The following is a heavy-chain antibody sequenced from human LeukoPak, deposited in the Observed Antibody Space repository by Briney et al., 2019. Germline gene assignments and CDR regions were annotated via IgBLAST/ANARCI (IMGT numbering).Heavy chain of an antibody. V-gene: IGHV3-33*01. CDR1: GFTFRNYG. Sequence: PGGSLRLSCAASGFTFRNYGMNWVRQAPGKGLEWVTIIWYDGSNKYYADSVKGRFTISRDNSKNTLYLQMSSLKVEDTAIYYCARDPATVTSCFDCWGQGTLVTVSS. CDR2: IWYDGSNK. D-gene: IGHD4-17*01. J-gene: IGHJ4*02. CDR3: ARDPATVTSCFDC.